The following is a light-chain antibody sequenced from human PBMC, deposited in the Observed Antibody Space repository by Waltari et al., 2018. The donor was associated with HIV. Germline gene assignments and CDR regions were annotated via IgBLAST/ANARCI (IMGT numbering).Light chain of an antibody. V-gene: IGKV1-5*03. J-gene: IGKJ1*01. CDR1: RDISNW. CDR2: KAS. CDR3: QQYKGYPWT. Sequence: DIHMTQPPSTLSASEGDRVTITCRASRDISNWLAWYQQKPGKAPKLLIYKASTLESGVPSRFSGSGSGTEFTLTINSLQPDDFASYSCQQYKGYPWTFGQGTKVEIK.